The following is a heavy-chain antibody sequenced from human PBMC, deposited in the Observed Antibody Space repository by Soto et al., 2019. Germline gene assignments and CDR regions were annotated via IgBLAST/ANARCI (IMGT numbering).Heavy chain of an antibody. CDR1: GGSITSGDNY. CDR2: IYYSGST. V-gene: IGHV4-30-4*01. J-gene: IGHJ6*02. Sequence: QVQLQESGPGLVKPSQTLSLTCTVSGGSITSGDNYWSWIRQPPGKGLEWVGCIYYSGSTYYNPSLKSRVTMSGDASKSPCSLKVSSVTAADTAVYYCARELPAAYYYYYGMDVWGQGTTVTVSS. CDR3: ARELPAAYYYYYGMDV. D-gene: IGHD2-2*01.